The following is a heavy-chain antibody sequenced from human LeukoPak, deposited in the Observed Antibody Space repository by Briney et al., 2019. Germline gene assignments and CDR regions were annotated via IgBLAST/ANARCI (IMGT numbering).Heavy chain of an antibody. CDR1: GYTFTSYG. V-gene: IGHV1-18*01. Sequence: GASVKVSCKASGYTFTSYGISWVRQAPGQGLEWMGWISAYNGNTNYAQKLQGRVTMTTDTSTSTAYMELRSLRSDGTAVYYCARANYYDSSGGAPSYGMDVWGQGTTVTVSS. J-gene: IGHJ6*02. CDR3: ARANYYDSSGGAPSYGMDV. CDR2: ISAYNGNT. D-gene: IGHD3-22*01.